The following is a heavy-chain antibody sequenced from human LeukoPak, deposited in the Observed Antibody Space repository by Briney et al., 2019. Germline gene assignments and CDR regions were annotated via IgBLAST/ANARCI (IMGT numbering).Heavy chain of an antibody. D-gene: IGHD1-26*01. CDR1: GDSISRGSYY. CDR3: ARRGLGATGSDY. J-gene: IGHJ4*02. CDR2: IYSSGST. V-gene: IGHV4-39*01. Sequence: KASETLSLTCTVSGDSISRGSYYWDWIRQPPGKGLDWIGSIYSSGSTYYSPSLKSRVTISVETSSNQFSLKLSSVTAADMAVYYYARRGLGATGSDYWGQGTLVTVSS.